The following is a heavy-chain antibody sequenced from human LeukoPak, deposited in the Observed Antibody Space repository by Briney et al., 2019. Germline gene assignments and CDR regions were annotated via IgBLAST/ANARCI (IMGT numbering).Heavy chain of an antibody. D-gene: IGHD3-9*01. CDR3: ARVEDLYYDILTGYQGPNWFDP. J-gene: IGHJ5*02. Sequence: ASVKVSCKASGYTFTSYGISWVRQAPGQGLEWMGWISAYNGNTNYAQKLQGRVTMTTDTSMSTAYMELRSLRSDDTAVYYCARVEDLYYDILTGYQGPNWFDPWGQGTLVTVSS. CDR1: GYTFTSYG. V-gene: IGHV1-18*01. CDR2: ISAYNGNT.